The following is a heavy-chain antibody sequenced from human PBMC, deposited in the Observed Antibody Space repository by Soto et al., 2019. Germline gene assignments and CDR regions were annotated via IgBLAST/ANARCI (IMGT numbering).Heavy chain of an antibody. V-gene: IGHV4-34*01. D-gene: IGHD3-10*01. CDR2: INHSGST. CDR3: ARDYGSGSRYYYYYGMDV. Sequence: SETLSLTCAVYGGSFSGYYWSWIRQPPGKGLEWIGEINHSGSTNYKPSLKSRVTISVDTSKNQFSLKLSSVTAADTAVYYCARDYGSGSRYYYYYGMDVWGQGTTVTVSS. CDR1: GGSFSGYY. J-gene: IGHJ6*02.